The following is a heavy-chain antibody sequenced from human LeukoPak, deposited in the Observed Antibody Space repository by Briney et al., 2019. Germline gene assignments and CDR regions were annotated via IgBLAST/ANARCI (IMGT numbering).Heavy chain of an antibody. CDR2: ISSGSGYI. Sequence: GGSLRLSCAASEFTFSSYSMTWVRQSPGKGLEWGSSISSGSGYIFSADSVKGRFTISRDNAKNSLYLQMHSLRAEDTAVYYWARDVGGDYRFVYWGQGTLVTVSS. J-gene: IGHJ4*02. D-gene: IGHD4-17*01. CDR1: EFTFSSYS. CDR3: ARDVGGDYRFVY. V-gene: IGHV3-21*01.